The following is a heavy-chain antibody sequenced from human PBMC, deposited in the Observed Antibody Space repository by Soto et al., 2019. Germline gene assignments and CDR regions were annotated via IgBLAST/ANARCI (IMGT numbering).Heavy chain of an antibody. CDR3: ARGGSCWYPRGMDV. CDR1: GGSVSSGSYY. D-gene: IGHD6-13*01. V-gene: IGHV4-61*01. J-gene: IGHJ6*02. CDR2: IYYSGST. Sequence: SETLSLTCAVSGGSVSSGSYYWSWIRQPPGKGLELIGYIYYSGSTNYNPSLKSRVTISVDTSKNQFSLKLSSVTAADTGVYYCARGGSCWYPRGMDVWGQGTKVTVSS.